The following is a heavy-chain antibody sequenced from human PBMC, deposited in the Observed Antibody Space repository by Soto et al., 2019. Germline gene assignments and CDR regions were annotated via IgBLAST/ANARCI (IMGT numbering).Heavy chain of an antibody. V-gene: IGHV4-59*01. D-gene: IGHD3-22*01. CDR2: IYYSGST. CDR1: GGSISSYY. J-gene: IGHJ4*02. Sequence: SETLSLTCTVSGGSISSYYWSWIRQPPGKGLEWIGYIYYSGSTNYNPSLKSRVTISVDTSKNQFSLKLSSVTAADTAVYYCAIRGYDSSVPFDYWGQGTLVTVSS. CDR3: AIRGYDSSVPFDY.